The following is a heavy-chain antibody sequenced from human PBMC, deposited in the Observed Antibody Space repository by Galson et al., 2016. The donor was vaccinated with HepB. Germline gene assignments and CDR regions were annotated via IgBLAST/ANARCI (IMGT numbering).Heavy chain of an antibody. J-gene: IGHJ4*02. V-gene: IGHV1-3*01. CDR3: GRDGGYEVDY. CDR1: GYTFTSFP. Sequence: SVKVSCKASGYTFTSFPIHWVRQAPGQSLEWMAWINAGNGNTKYSQKFQGRVTITRDASATTAYMEVNSLRSEDTAVYYCGRDGGYEVDYWGQGTLVTVSS. D-gene: IGHD5-12*01. CDR2: INAGNGNT.